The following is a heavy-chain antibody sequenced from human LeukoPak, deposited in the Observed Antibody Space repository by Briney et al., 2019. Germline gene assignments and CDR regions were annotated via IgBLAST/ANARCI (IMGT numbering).Heavy chain of an antibody. CDR3: ARDATSYYYDSSGGGFDY. V-gene: IGHV4-38-2*02. D-gene: IGHD3-22*01. CDR2: IYHSGST. J-gene: IGHJ4*02. Sequence: SETLSLTCTVSGYSISSGYYWGWIRQPPGKGLEWIGSIYHSGSTYYNPSLKSRVTISVDTSKNRFSLKLSSVTAADTAVYYCARDATSYYYDSSGGGFDYWGQGTLVTVSS. CDR1: GYSISSGYY.